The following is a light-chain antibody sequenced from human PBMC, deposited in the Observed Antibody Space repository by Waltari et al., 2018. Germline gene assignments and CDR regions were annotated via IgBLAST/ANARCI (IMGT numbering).Light chain of an antibody. V-gene: IGLV2-14*03. CDR3: SSYTSNSTVV. CDR1: SSDVGGYNY. Sequence: QSALTQPASVSGSPGQSITLSCTGTSSDVGGYNYVSWYQQHPGKAPKLMIYDVSNRPSGVSNRFSGSKSGNTASLTISGLQAEDEADYYCSSYTSNSTVVFGGGTKVTVL. CDR2: DVS. J-gene: IGLJ2*01.